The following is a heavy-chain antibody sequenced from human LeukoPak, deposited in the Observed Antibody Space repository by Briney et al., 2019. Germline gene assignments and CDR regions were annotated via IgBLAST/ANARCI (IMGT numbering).Heavy chain of an antibody. V-gene: IGHV1-69*04. CDR3: ARDTGYSYGYYYYYGMDV. CDR1: GGTFSSYA. Sequence: ASVKVSCKASGGTFSSYAISWVRQAPGQGLEWMGRIIPILGIANYAQKFQGRVTITAAKSTSTAYMELSSLRSEDTAVYYCARDTGYSYGYYYYYGMDVWGQGTTVTVSS. J-gene: IGHJ6*02. D-gene: IGHD5-18*01. CDR2: IIPILGIA.